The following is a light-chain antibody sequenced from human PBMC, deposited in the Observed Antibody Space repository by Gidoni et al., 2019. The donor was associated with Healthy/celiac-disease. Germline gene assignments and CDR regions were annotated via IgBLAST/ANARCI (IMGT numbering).Light chain of an antibody. CDR3: QQSYSTPVA. Sequence: DIQMTQSPSSLSASVGDRVTITCRARQSISSYLNWYQQKPGKAPKLLIYAASSLQSGVPSRFRGSGSGTDFTLTISSLQPEDFATYYCQQSYSTPVAFGQGTKVEIK. CDR2: AAS. V-gene: IGKV1-39*01. J-gene: IGKJ1*01. CDR1: QSISSY.